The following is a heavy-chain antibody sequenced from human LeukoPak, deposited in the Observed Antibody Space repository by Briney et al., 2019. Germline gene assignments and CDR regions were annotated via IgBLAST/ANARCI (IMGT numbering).Heavy chain of an antibody. CDR1: GYTFTGYY. J-gene: IGHJ4*02. V-gene: IGHV1-2*02. CDR3: ARVEGYCSSTSCYYFDY. CDR2: INPNSGGT. D-gene: IGHD2-2*01. Sequence: ASVKVSCKASGYTFTGYYMHWVRQAPGQGLEWMGWINPNSGGTNYAQKFQGRVTMTRDTSISTAYMELSRLRSDDTAVYYCARVEGYCSSTSCYYFDYWGQGTLVTVSS.